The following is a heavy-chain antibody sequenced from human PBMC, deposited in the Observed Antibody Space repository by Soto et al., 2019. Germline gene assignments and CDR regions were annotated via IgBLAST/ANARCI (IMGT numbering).Heavy chain of an antibody. CDR3: ARVQLSNISYRWFDP. CDR2: IHSGGST. D-gene: IGHD2-2*01. V-gene: IGHV4-4*07. CDR1: GGSISGFY. J-gene: IGHJ5*02. Sequence: ETLSLTCTVSGGSISGFYWSWIRQPAGKGLEWIGRIHSGGSTNYNPSLKSRVTMSVDTSQNQFSLKLSSVTAADTAVYYCARVQLSNISYRWFDPWGQGTLVTVSS.